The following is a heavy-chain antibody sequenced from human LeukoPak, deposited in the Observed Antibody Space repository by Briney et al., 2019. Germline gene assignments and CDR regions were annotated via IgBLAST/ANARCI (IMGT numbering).Heavy chain of an antibody. CDR1: GFTFSSYA. CDR2: ISGGGGST. Sequence: GGSLRLSCAASGFTFSSYAMSWVRQAPGKGLEWVSAISGGGGSTYYGDSVKGRFTISRDNSKNTLYLQMNSLRAEDTAIYYCAKDGSRSPYYFDYWGRGTLVTVSS. J-gene: IGHJ4*02. CDR3: AKDGSRSPYYFDY. V-gene: IGHV3-23*01. D-gene: IGHD6-6*01.